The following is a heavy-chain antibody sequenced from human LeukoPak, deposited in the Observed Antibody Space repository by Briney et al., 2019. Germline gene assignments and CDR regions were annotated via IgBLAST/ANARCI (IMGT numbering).Heavy chain of an antibody. Sequence: PGGSLRLSCAASGFTFSSYAMHWVRQAPGKGLEWVAVISYDGSNKYYADSVKGRFTISRDNSKNTLYLQMNSLRAEDTAVYYCARDRGPSTGYDLAHWGQGTLVTVSS. J-gene: IGHJ4*02. CDR3: ARDRGPSTGYDLAH. D-gene: IGHD5-12*01. CDR1: GFTFSSYA. V-gene: IGHV3-30*04. CDR2: ISYDGSNK.